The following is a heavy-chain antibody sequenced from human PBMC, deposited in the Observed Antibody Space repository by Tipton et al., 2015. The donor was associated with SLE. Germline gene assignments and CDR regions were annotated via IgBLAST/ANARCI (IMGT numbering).Heavy chain of an antibody. CDR3: VRLRSKVLIDY. V-gene: IGHV4-34*01. Sequence: LRLSCAVYGGSFSGYYWSWIRQPPGKGLEWIGEINHSGSTNYNPSLKSRITISVDTSKNQFSLEVRSVTAADTAVYYCVRLRSKVLIDYWGQGTLVTVSS. J-gene: IGHJ4*02. CDR1: GGSFSGYY. CDR2: INHSGST. D-gene: IGHD2-8*01.